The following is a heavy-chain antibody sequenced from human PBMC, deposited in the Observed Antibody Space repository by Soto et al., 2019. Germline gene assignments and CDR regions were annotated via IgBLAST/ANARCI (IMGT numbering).Heavy chain of an antibody. CDR2: MNPNSGNT. V-gene: IGHV1-8*01. D-gene: IGHD3-3*01. Sequence: QVQLVQSGAEVQKPGASVKVSCKASGYTFTSYDINWVRQATGHGLEWMGWMNPNSGNTGYAQKFQGRVTMTRNTSISTADMEVSSLRSEYTAVYYCARAVARFLELLPIYGPYYCGMDVWGQGTTVTVSS. J-gene: IGHJ6*02. CDR1: GYTFTSYD. CDR3: ARAVARFLELLPIYGPYYCGMDV.